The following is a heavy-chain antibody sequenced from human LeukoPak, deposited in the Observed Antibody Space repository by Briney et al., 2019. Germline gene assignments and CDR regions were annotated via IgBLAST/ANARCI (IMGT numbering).Heavy chain of an antibody. D-gene: IGHD3-3*01. CDR1: GFTFNSYA. CDR2: ISGSGGST. Sequence: GGSLRLSCAASGFTFNSYAMSWVRQAPGKGLEWVSTISGSGGSTYYADSVKGRFTISRDDSRNTLYLQMNSLRAEDTAVYYCAKLRSYDFWSGPLDYWGQGTLVTVSS. V-gene: IGHV3-23*01. CDR3: AKLRSYDFWSGPLDY. J-gene: IGHJ4*02.